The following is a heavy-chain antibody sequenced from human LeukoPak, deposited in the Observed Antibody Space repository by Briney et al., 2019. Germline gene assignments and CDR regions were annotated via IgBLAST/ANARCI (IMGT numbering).Heavy chain of an antibody. CDR2: ISGRGGST. J-gene: IGHJ4*02. D-gene: IGHD3-22*01. V-gene: IGHV3-23*01. CDR3: ANLPYYYDSSGYPTLRGVDY. Sequence: GGSLRLSCAASGFTFSRYAMSWVREAPGKGLEWVSAISGRGGSTYYAESVKGGFTISRDNSKNTLYLQMNSLRAEDTAIYHCANLPYYYDSSGYPTLRGVDYWGQGTLVTVSS. CDR1: GFTFSRYA.